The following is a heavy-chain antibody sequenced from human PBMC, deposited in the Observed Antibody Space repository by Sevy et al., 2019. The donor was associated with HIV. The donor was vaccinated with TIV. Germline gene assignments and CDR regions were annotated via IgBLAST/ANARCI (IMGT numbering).Heavy chain of an antibody. CDR1: GFTFSNAW. CDR3: TTDLLWFREYPSYGMDV. CDR2: IKSKTEGGTT. J-gene: IGHJ6*02. Sequence: GGSLRLSCAASGFTFSNAWMSWVRQAPGKGLEWVGRIKSKTEGGTTDYAAPVKGRFTISRDDSKNTLYLQMNSLKTEDTAVYYCTTDLLWFREYPSYGMDVWGQGTTVTVSS. D-gene: IGHD3-10*01. V-gene: IGHV3-15*01.